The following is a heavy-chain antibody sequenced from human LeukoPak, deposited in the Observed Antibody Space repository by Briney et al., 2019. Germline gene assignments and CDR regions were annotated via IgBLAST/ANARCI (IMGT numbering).Heavy chain of an antibody. CDR2: IHRDSGGT. Sequence: ASVKVSCKASGYTFSDYYMHWVRQAPGQGLEWMGWIHRDSGGTKYAQKFQGRVTITRDTSISTAYMELSRLTSDDTAMYWCAREREGRGASALDPWGQGTLVTVSS. J-gene: IGHJ5*02. CDR1: GYTFSDYY. CDR3: AREREGRGASALDP. D-gene: IGHD4/OR15-4a*01. V-gene: IGHV1-2*02.